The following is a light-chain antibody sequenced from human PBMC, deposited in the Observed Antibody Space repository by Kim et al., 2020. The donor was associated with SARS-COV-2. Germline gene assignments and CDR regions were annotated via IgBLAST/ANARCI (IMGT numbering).Light chain of an antibody. CDR3: QQYYSTLPYT. Sequence: DIVMTQSPDSLAVSLGERATINCKSSQSVLYSSNNKNYLAWYQQKPGQPPKLLIYWVSTRESGVPDRFSGSGSGTDFTLTISSLQAEDVAVYYCQQYYSTLPYTFGQGTKLEI. V-gene: IGKV4-1*01. CDR2: WVS. J-gene: IGKJ2*01. CDR1: QSVLYSSNNKNY.